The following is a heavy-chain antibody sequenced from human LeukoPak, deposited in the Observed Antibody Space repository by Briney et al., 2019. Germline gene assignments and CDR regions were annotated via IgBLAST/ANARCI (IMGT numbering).Heavy chain of an antibody. J-gene: IGHJ4*02. D-gene: IGHD3-3*01. CDR3: ARARTYYDFWSGYYTGPYYFDY. Sequence: GSLRLSCAASGFTFSDYYMSWIRQALGKGLEWIGEINHSGSTNYNPSLKSRVTISVDTSKNQFSLKLSSVTAADTAVYYCARARTYYDFWSGYYTGPYYFDYWGQGTLVTVSS. CDR1: GFTFSDYY. V-gene: IGHV4-34*01. CDR2: INHSGST.